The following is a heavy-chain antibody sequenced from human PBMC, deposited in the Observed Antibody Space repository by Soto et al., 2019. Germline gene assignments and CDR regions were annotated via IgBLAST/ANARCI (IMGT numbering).Heavy chain of an antibody. CDR2: TIPVFNTE. CDR1: GGTLSDHG. CDR3: ARGVYGSGNYYTGPSAFDI. V-gene: IGHV1-69*06. D-gene: IGHD3-10*01. J-gene: IGHJ3*02. Sequence: QVQLEQSGAEVKKPGSSVKVSCKASGGTLSDHGVAWLRQAPGQGLEWMGGTIPVFNTEKYAQKCQGRVTVTAAKFTNIAYIQLSSLRSADTAFYFCARGVYGSGNYYTGPSAFDIWGQGTMVIVSS.